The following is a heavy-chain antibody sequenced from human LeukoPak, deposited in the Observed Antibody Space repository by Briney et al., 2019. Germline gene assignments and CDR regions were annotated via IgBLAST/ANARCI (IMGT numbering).Heavy chain of an antibody. CDR3: AREYYYGSGSPTRLFDY. D-gene: IGHD3-10*01. CDR2: IYYSGST. Sequence: SETLSLTCTVSGGSISSYYWSWIRQPPGKRLEWIGYIYYSGSTNYNPSLKSRVTISVDTSKNQFSMKLSSVTAADTAVYYCAREYYYGSGSPTRLFDYWGQGTLVTVSS. CDR1: GGSISSYY. V-gene: IGHV4-59*01. J-gene: IGHJ4*02.